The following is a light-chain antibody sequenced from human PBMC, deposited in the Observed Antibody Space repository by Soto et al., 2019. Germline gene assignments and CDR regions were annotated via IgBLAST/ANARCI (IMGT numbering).Light chain of an antibody. CDR1: SSNIGGNS. J-gene: IGLJ1*01. Sequence: QSALTQPPSVSAAPGQKVTISCSGSSSNIGGNSVSWYQQLPVTAPKLLIYDDNKRPSGIPDRFSGSKSGTSATLGITGFQTGDEADYYCGSWDSSLSAYVFGTGTKVTVL. V-gene: IGLV1-51*01. CDR3: GSWDSSLSAYV. CDR2: DDN.